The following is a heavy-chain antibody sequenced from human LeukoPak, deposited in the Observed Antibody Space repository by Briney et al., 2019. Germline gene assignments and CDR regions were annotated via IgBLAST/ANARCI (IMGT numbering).Heavy chain of an antibody. CDR3: ARAGDVDTAMVFQYFDY. CDR2: VSSSSSYI. D-gene: IGHD5-18*01. V-gene: IGHV3-21*01. Sequence: GGSLRLSCAASGFTFSSYSMNWVRQAPGKGLEWVSSVSSSSSYIYYADSVKGRFTISRDNAKNSLYLQMNSLRAEDTAVCYCARAGDVDTAMVFQYFDYWGQGTLVTVSS. J-gene: IGHJ4*02. CDR1: GFTFSSYS.